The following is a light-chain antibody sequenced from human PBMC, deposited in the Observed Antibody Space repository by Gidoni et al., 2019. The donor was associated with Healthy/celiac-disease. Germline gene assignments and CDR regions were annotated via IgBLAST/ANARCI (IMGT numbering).Light chain of an antibody. V-gene: IGLV2-8*01. CDR1: TRDVGGYNY. CDR2: EVT. Sequence: QSALTQPPSEAWSPRLSATISFTGTTRDVGGYNYVSWYQQHPGQAPQLMIYEVTKRPSGVPDRFSCSKSGNTASLTVSGLQAEDEADYYCISYAGSNNSWVFGGGTKLTVL. CDR3: ISYAGSNNSWV. J-gene: IGLJ3*02.